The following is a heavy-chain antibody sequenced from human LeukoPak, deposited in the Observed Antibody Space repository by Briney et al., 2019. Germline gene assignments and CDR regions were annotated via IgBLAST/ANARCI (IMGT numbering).Heavy chain of an antibody. D-gene: IGHD2-2*01. J-gene: IGHJ5*02. CDR1: GYTFTSYD. CDR3: ARVSVVVPAANMWFDP. Sequence: ASVKVSCKASGYTFTSYDINWVRQATGQGLEWMGWMNPKTDKTSCAQKFQDRVTITWNTSISTAYLDLSSLASEDTAVYYCARVSVVVPAANMWFDPWGQGSLVTVSS. V-gene: IGHV1-8*03. CDR2: MNPKTDKT.